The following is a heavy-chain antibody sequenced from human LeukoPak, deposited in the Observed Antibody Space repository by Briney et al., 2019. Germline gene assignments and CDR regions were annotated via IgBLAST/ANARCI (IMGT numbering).Heavy chain of an antibody. J-gene: IGHJ3*02. D-gene: IGHD3-22*01. CDR3: ARTDFYYDSSGYYYGLWGDDAFDI. Sequence: ASVKVSCKASGYTFTSYYMHWVRQAPGQGLEWMGIINPSGGSTNYAQKLQGRVTMTRETATSTVYMEVNRLRSEDTAVYYCARTDFYYDSSGYYYGLWGDDAFDIWGQGTMVTVSS. V-gene: IGHV1-46*01. CDR1: GYTFTSYY. CDR2: INPSGGST.